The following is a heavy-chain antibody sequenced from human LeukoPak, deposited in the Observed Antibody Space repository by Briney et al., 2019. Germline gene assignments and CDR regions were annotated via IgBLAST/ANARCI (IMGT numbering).Heavy chain of an antibody. J-gene: IGHJ6*03. CDR2: IYYSGYT. CDR1: GGSISSYY. CDR3: ARTTMVRGTYYMDV. Sequence: PSETLSLTCTVSGGSISSYYWSWIRQPPGKGLEWIGYIYYSGYTNYNPSLKSRVTISVDTSRNQFSLKLSSVTAADTAVYYCARTTMVRGTYYMDVWGKGTTVTISS. V-gene: IGHV4-59*01. D-gene: IGHD3-10*01.